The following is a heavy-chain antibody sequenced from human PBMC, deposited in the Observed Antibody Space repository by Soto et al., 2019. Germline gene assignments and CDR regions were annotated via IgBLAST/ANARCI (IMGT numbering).Heavy chain of an antibody. V-gene: IGHV3-74*03. J-gene: IGHJ5*02. Sequence: EVQLVQSGGGLVQPGGSLRLSCGASGFDFNNYWMHWVRQDPGKGLVWVSRINGDGSDIKYADSVKGRFTISRDNAKNTVYLQMNSRRAEDTAVYYCARDQPPGDWFAAWGQGPLVTVSS. CDR3: ARDQPPGDWFAA. CDR2: INGDGSDI. CDR1: GFDFNNYW. D-gene: IGHD4-17*01.